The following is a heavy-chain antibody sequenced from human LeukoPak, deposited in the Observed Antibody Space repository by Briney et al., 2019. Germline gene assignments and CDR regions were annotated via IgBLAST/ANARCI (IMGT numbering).Heavy chain of an antibody. Sequence: GGSLRLSCAASGFTFSSYWMNWVRQAPGKGLEGVARIKQDGSEKYYVDSVKGRFTISRDNAKNSLYLQMNSLRAEDTAVYYCSRRLCASGSYWSAPCNGMDVWGQGTTVTVSS. J-gene: IGHJ6*02. D-gene: IGHD3-10*01. CDR1: GFTFSSYW. V-gene: IGHV3-7*01. CDR3: SRRLCASGSYWSAPCNGMDV. CDR2: IKQDGSEK.